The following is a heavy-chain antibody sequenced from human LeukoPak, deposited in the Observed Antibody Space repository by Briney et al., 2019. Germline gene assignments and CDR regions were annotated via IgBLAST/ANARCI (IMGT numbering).Heavy chain of an antibody. J-gene: IGHJ4*02. CDR3: ATTGNDYGDFYFDS. D-gene: IGHD4-17*01. CDR1: GDSISSSGYY. CDR2: IYYSGSA. Sequence: SETLSLTCTFSGDSISSSGYYWGWLRGPRGKVLDRLGRIYYSGSAYYTPAVTSQVIISLDASKNQLSLKLNSVTAADTAVYYCATTGNDYGDFYFDSWGQGTLVTVSS. V-gene: IGHV4-39*07.